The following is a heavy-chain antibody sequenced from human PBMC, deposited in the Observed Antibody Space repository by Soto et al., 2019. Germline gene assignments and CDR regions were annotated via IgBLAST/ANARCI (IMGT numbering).Heavy chain of an antibody. Sequence: QVQLVESGGGVVQPGRSLRLSCAASGFTFSSYGMHWVRQAPGKGLEWVAVISYDGRNKYYADSVKGRFTISRDNSKNTLYLQMNSLRAEDTAVYYCAKDVARYSSRSGGFDYWGQGTLVTVSS. V-gene: IGHV3-30*18. J-gene: IGHJ4*02. CDR1: GFTFSSYG. CDR3: AKDVARYSSRSGGFDY. D-gene: IGHD6-13*01. CDR2: ISYDGRNK.